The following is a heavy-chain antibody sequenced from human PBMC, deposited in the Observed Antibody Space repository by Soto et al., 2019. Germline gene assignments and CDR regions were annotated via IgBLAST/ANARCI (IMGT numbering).Heavy chain of an antibody. D-gene: IGHD1-1*01. CDR3: ARAEGELDDY. CDR1: GGSFSGYY. CDR2: INHSGST. J-gene: IGHJ4*02. Sequence: SETLSLTCAVYGGSFSGYYWSWIRQPPGKGLEWIGEINHSGSTNYNPSLKSRVTISVDTSKNQFSLKVSSVTAADTALYYCARAEGELDDYWGQGTLVTVSS. V-gene: IGHV4-34*01.